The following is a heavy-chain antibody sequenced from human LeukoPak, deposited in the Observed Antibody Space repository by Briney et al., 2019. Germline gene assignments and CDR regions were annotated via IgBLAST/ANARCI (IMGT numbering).Heavy chain of an antibody. V-gene: IGHV4-39*01. D-gene: IGHD3-10*01. CDR1: GGSISSSSYY. Sequence: KPSETLSLTCTVSGGSISSSSYYWSWIRQPPGKGLEWIGEINHSGSTNYNPSLKSRVTISVDTSKNQFSLKLSSVTAADTAVYYCARHAVLLWFGELYHNWFDPWGQGTLVTVSS. J-gene: IGHJ5*02. CDR3: ARHAVLLWFGELYHNWFDP. CDR2: INHSGST.